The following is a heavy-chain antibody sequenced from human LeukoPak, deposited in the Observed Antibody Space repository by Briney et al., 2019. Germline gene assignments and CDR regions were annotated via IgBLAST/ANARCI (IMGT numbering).Heavy chain of an antibody. CDR1: GFTFSSYS. CDR3: ARDTAGYSSSWYRGYYYYYMDV. Sequence: GGSLRLSCAASGFTFSSYSMNWVRQAPGKGLEWVSSISSSSSYIYYADSVKGRFTISRDNAKNSLYLQMNSLRAEDTAVYYCARDTAGYSSSWYRGYYYYYMDVWGKGTTVTISS. V-gene: IGHV3-21*01. J-gene: IGHJ6*03. CDR2: ISSSSSYI. D-gene: IGHD6-13*01.